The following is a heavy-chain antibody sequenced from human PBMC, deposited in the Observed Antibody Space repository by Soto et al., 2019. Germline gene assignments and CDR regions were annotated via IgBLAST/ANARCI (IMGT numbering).Heavy chain of an antibody. CDR3: ARVAYCYDSSGYFY. CDR2: ISPSSSSI. CDR1: GFTFSSYS. V-gene: IGHV3-48*01. J-gene: IGHJ4*02. D-gene: IGHD3-22*01. Sequence: EVQLVESGGGLVQPGGSLRLSCAASGFTFSSYSMHWVRQAPGKGLEWVSYISPSSSSIYYADSVKGRFTISRDNAKNSLYLQMNSLRAEDTAVYYCARVAYCYDSSGYFYGGQGTLVTVSS.